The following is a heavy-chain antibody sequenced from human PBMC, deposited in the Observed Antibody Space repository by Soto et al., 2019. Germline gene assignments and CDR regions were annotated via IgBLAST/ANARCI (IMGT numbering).Heavy chain of an antibody. CDR1: GGSISSRSYY. J-gene: IGHJ6*03. CDR3: ARHVADRGSHTRYYYYYMDV. V-gene: IGHV4-39*01. CDR2: IYYSGST. Sequence: QLQLQESGPGLVKPSETLSLTCTVSGGSISSRSYYWGWIRQPPGKGLEWIGSIYYSGSTYYNPSLKSQVTITVDTSKTQFSLKVSSVTASDTAVYYCARHVADRGSHTRYYYYYMDVWGKGTTVTVSS. D-gene: IGHD1-26*01.